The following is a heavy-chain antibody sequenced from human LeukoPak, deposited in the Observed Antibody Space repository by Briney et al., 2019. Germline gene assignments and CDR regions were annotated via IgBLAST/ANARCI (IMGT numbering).Heavy chain of an antibody. Sequence: SDTLSLICIVSGYSISRNYYWGWIRQPPGKGLEWIWSIYHSGSTYYNPSLKSRVTISVDTSKNQFSLKLSSVTAADTAVYYCARRCITMVRGVISYYYYYYMDVWGKGTTVTISS. CDR3: ARRCITMVRGVISYYYYYYMDV. D-gene: IGHD3-10*01. J-gene: IGHJ6*03. V-gene: IGHV4-38-2*02. CDR1: GYSISRNYY. CDR2: IYHSGST.